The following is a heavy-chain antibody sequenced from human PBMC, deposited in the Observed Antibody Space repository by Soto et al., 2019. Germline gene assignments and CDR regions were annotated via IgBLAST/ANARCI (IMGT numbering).Heavy chain of an antibody. CDR2: IPSSGGTI. Sequence: GGSLRLSCAASGFTFSSFEMNWVRQAPGKGPEWVSYIPSSGGTIYYADSVKGRFTTSRDNAKISLFLQMNSLRADDTAIYYCARDGTGDFWSGYFTSFDYWGQGTLVTVSS. D-gene: IGHD3-3*01. V-gene: IGHV3-48*03. CDR1: GFTFSSFE. J-gene: IGHJ4*02. CDR3: ARDGTGDFWSGYFTSFDY.